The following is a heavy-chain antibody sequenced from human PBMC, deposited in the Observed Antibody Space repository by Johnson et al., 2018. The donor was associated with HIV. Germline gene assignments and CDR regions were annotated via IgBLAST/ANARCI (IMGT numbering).Heavy chain of an antibody. Sequence: MLLVESGGGVVQPGMSLRLSCAASGFTFSSYAMHWVRQAPGKGLEWVAVISYDGSNKYYADSVKGRFTISRDNSKNTLYLQMNSLRAEDTAVYYCARWLGYCSGGSCSPDAFDIWGQGTMVTVSS. V-gene: IGHV3-30-3*01. CDR2: ISYDGSNK. J-gene: IGHJ3*02. D-gene: IGHD2-15*01. CDR3: ARWLGYCSGGSCSPDAFDI. CDR1: GFTFSSYA.